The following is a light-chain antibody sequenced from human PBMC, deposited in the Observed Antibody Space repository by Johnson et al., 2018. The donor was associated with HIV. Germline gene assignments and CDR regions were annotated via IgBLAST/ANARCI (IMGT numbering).Light chain of an antibody. V-gene: IGLV1-51*01. J-gene: IGLJ1*01. Sequence: LTQPPSVSAAPGQKVTISCSGSSSNIGNNYVSWYQQLPGTAPKLLIYDNNKRPSGIPDRFSGSKSGPSATLGLTGLQTGDEADYYCGTWDSSLSSYVFGTGTKVTVL. CDR1: SSNIGNNY. CDR3: GTWDSSLSSYV. CDR2: DNN.